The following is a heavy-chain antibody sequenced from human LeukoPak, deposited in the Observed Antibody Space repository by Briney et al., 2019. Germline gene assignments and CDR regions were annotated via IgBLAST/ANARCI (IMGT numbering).Heavy chain of an antibody. Sequence: PGGSLRLSCEASGFSFSLYTMNWVRQAPGKGLEWVSAISGSGGSTYYADSVKGRFTISRDNSKNTLYLQMNSLRAEDTAVYYCASGGDSYYYYYMDVWGKGTTVTISS. J-gene: IGHJ6*03. D-gene: IGHD4-17*01. CDR3: ASGGDSYYYYYMDV. CDR1: GFSFSLYT. CDR2: ISGSGGST. V-gene: IGHV3-23*01.